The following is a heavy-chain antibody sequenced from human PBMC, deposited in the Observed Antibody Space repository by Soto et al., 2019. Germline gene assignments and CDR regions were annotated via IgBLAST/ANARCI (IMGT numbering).Heavy chain of an antibody. D-gene: IGHD6-6*01. CDR3: AREGLSIYSSSSMFYYGMDV. V-gene: IGHV1-8*01. CDR1: GYTFTSYD. CDR2: MNPNSGNT. J-gene: IGHJ6*02. Sequence: ASVKVSCKASGYTFTSYDINWVRQAPGQGLEWMGWMNPNSGNTGYAQKFQGRVTMTRNTSISTAYMELSSLRSEDTAVYYCAREGLSIYSSSSMFYYGMDVWGQGTTVTVSS.